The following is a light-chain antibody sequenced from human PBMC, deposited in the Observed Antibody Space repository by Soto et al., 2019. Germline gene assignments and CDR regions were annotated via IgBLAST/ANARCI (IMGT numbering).Light chain of an antibody. CDR2: DAS. Sequence: EIVLTQSPGILSLSPGERATLFCRASRSVSSNYLVWFQQKPGQAPRLVIYDASTRATGIPDRFSGSGSGTDFTLTISGLEPEDFAVYYCYQFGRAPLTFGGGTKVEIK. CDR1: RSVSSNY. CDR3: YQFGRAPLT. V-gene: IGKV3-20*01. J-gene: IGKJ4*01.